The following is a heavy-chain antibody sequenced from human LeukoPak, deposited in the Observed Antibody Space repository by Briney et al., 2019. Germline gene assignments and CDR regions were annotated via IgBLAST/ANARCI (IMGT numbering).Heavy chain of an antibody. V-gene: IGHV4-34*01. CDR2: INHSGST. Sequence: SETLSLTCTVSGGSISSYYWSWIRQPPGKGLEWIGEINHSGSTNYNPSLKSRVTISVDTSKNQFSLKLSSVTAADTAVYYCARVAKACGGDCYSDAFDIWGQGTMVTVSS. CDR3: ARVAKACGGDCYSDAFDI. J-gene: IGHJ3*02. D-gene: IGHD2-21*01. CDR1: GGSISSYY.